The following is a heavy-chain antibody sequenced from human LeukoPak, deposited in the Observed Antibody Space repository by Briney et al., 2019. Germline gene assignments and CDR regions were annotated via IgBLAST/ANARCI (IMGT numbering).Heavy chain of an antibody. D-gene: IGHD2-2*01. J-gene: IGHJ3*02. CDR1: GGSISTYY. Sequence: SETLSLTCSGSGGSISTYYWSWIWQPAGKGLEWIGRIYTTGGTNYNPSLKSRVTMSVDASKNQFSLKLTSVTAADTAVSYCARDGGRTSSDAVEIWGQGTMVTVSS. V-gene: IGHV4-4*07. CDR2: IYTTGGT. CDR3: ARDGGRTSSDAVEI.